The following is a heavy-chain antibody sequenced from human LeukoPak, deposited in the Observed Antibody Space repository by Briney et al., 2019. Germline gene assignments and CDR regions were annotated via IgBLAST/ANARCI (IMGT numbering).Heavy chain of an antibody. Sequence: GGSLRLSCAASGLTFSSYSMNWVRQAPGQGLEWVSYISSSSSTIYYADSVKGRFTISRDNAKNSLYLQMNSLRAEDTAVYYCARDRDSTYFDYWGQGTLVTVSS. V-gene: IGHV3-48*01. D-gene: IGHD6-13*01. CDR3: ARDRDSTYFDY. CDR1: GLTFSSYS. J-gene: IGHJ4*02. CDR2: ISSSSSTI.